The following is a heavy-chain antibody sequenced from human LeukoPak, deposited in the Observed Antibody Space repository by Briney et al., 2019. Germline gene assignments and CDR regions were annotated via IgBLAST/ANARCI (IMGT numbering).Heavy chain of an antibody. D-gene: IGHD3-10*01. CDR2: IYYDGST. Sequence: PSETLSLTCTVSGGSISNYYWSWMRQPPGKGLEWIGYIYYDGSTNYNPSLKSRVTISADTSKNQFSLKLSSVTAADTAVYYCAREYYGSGSYVIDYWGQGTLVTVSS. V-gene: IGHV4-59*01. CDR1: GGSISNYY. CDR3: AREYYGSGSYVIDY. J-gene: IGHJ4*02.